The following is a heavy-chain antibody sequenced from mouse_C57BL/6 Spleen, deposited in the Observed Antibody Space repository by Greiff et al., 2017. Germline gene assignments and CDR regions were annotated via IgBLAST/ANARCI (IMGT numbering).Heavy chain of an antibody. CDR3: ARPHFDV. V-gene: IGHV1-59*01. Sequence: VQLQQPGAELVRPGTSVKLSCKASGYTFTSYWMHWVKQRPGQGLEWIGVIDPSDSYTNYNQKFKGKATLTVDTSSSTAYIQLSSLTSEDSAVYYCARPHFDVWGTGTTVTVSS. CDR2: IDPSDSYT. CDR1: GYTFTSYW. J-gene: IGHJ1*03.